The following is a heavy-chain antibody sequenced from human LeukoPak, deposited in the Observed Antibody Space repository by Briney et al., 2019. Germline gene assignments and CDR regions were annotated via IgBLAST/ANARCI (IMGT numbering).Heavy chain of an antibody. D-gene: IGHD2-2*01. Sequence: GGSLRLSCAASGFTFSSYAMHWVRQAPGKGLEWVAVISYDGSNKYYADSVKGRFTISRDNSKNTLYLQMNSLRAEDTAVYYCARDRRGYCSSTSCLGAFDIWGQGTMVTVSS. V-gene: IGHV3-30-3*01. CDR3: ARDRRGYCSSTSCLGAFDI. J-gene: IGHJ3*02. CDR1: GFTFSSYA. CDR2: ISYDGSNK.